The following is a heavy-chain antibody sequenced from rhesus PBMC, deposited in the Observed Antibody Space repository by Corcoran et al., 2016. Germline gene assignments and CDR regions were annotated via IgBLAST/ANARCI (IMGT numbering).Heavy chain of an antibody. D-gene: IGHD1-1*01. J-gene: IGHJ1*01. CDR1: GGSIAGYY. Sequence: QLQLQESGPGLVRLSETLSLTCAVSGGSIAGYYCNWLRQPPGKGLEWIGDIGGTTRNTYNNTSHTSRVTPSTDTSTNQVSLKMNSVTAADTAVYDCVRGDNRNYNQHYWGQGALVTVSS. CDR2: IGGTTRNT. CDR3: VRGDNRNYNQHY. V-gene: IGHV4S5*01.